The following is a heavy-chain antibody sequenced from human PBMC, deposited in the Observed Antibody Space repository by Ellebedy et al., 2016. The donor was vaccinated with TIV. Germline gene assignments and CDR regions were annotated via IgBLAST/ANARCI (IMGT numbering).Heavy chain of an antibody. CDR1: GFIVSANY. CDR3: TRDRRGFLDY. Sequence: GESLKISCAASGFIVSANYITWVRQPPGKGLEWVAVIYGDGRTSYADSVKGRFTITRDISKNTLYLQMNALTGEDAAVYYCTRDRRGFLDYWGQGIPVIVSS. J-gene: IGHJ4*02. CDR2: IYGDGRT. V-gene: IGHV3-53*01.